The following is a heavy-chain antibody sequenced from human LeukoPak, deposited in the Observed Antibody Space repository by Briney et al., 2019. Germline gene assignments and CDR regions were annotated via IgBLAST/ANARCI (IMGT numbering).Heavy chain of an antibody. J-gene: IGHJ4*02. CDR3: ARVAMATTPFFDY. CDR1: GGSISNYY. V-gene: IGHV4-59*01. Sequence: PETLSLTCPVSGGSISNYYYWTWIRQPPGKGLEWIGYVYYTGSTNFNPSLKSRVTMSLDTSRNQFSLKLTSLTAADTAVYYCARVAMATTPFFDYWGQGTLVTVSS. CDR2: VYYTGST. D-gene: IGHD5-24*01.